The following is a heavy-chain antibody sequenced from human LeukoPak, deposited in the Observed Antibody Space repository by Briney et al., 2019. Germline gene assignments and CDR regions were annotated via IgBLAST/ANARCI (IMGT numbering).Heavy chain of an antibody. CDR3: ARADGYYDSSGYHYFDY. J-gene: IGHJ4*02. D-gene: IGHD3-22*01. CDR1: GGSISSGDYY. CDR2: IYYSGST. V-gene: IGHV4-30-4*01. Sequence: SETLPLTCTVSGGSISSGDYYWSWIRQPPGKGLEWIGYIYYSGSTYYNPSLKSRVTISVDTSKNQFSLKLSSVTAADTAVYYCARADGYYDSSGYHYFDYWGQGTLVTVSP.